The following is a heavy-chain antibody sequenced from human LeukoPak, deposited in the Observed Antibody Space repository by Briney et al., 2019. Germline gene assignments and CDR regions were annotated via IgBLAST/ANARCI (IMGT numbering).Heavy chain of an antibody. CDR2: IKKDGSDK. CDR3: EGLAGY. CDR1: GFSFSSSW. J-gene: IGHJ4*02. V-gene: IGHV3-7*01. Sequence: GGSLRLSCAASGFSFSSSWMSWVRQAPGKGLEWVANIKKDGSDKYYVDSVKGRFTISRDNAKNSLYLQMNSLRSEDTAVYYCEGLAGYWGQGTLVTVSS.